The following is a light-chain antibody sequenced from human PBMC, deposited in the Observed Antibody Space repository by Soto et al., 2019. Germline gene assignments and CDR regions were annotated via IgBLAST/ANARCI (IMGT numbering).Light chain of an antibody. CDR1: QGISSY. CDR3: QQYYSYPFT. CDR2: AAS. J-gene: IGKJ3*01. Sequence: AILMTQSPSSFSASTGDRVTITCRASQGISSYLAWYQQKPGKAPKLLIYAASNLQSGVPSRFSGSGSGTDFTLTISCLQSEDFATYYCQQYYSYPFTFGPGTKVDIK. V-gene: IGKV1-8*01.